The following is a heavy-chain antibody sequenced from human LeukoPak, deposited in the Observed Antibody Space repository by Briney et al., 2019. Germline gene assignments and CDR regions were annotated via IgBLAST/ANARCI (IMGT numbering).Heavy chain of an antibody. CDR1: GGSISSYY. CDR2: IYYSGST. D-gene: IGHD4-11*01. V-gene: IGHV4-59*01. CDR3: ARYSNYGDYYYYYMDV. Sequence: SETPSLTCTVSGGSISSYYWSWIRQPPGKGLEWIGYIYYSGSTNYNPSLKSRVTISVDTSKNQFSLKLSSVTAADMAVYYCARYSNYGDYYYYYMDVWGKGTTVTVSS. J-gene: IGHJ6*03.